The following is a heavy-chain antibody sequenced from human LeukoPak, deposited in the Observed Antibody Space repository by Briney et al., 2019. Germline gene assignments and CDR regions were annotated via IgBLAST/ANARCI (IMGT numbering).Heavy chain of an antibody. CDR2: IHSSGST. V-gene: IGHV4-61*02. Sequence: SETLSLTCTVSGGSISSSTYSWTWIRQPAGKGLEWIGRIHSSGSTHHNPSLKSRVTISVDTSKNHFSLNLSSVTAADTAVYFCARGVLDTAMVRFDYWGQGTLVTVSS. J-gene: IGHJ4*02. CDR3: ARGVLDTAMVRFDY. CDR1: GGSISSSTYS. D-gene: IGHD5-18*01.